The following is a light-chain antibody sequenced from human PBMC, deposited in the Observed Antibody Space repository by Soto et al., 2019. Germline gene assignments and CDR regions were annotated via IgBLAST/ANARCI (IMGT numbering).Light chain of an antibody. Sequence: AIRITHSPSSLSASTGDRVTITCRASHGISSYLAWYQQKPGKAPKLLIYAASTLQSGVPSRFSGSGSGTDFTLTISCLQSEDFATYYCQQFGAFGQGTKVDIK. CDR1: HGISSY. CDR2: AAS. V-gene: IGKV1-8*01. CDR3: QQFGA. J-gene: IGKJ1*01.